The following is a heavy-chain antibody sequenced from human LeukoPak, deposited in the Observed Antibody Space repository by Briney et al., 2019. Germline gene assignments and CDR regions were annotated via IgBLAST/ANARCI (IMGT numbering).Heavy chain of an antibody. CDR1: GFTFSSYH. CDR2: ISSSGSIT. J-gene: IGHJ3*02. V-gene: IGHV3-48*01. CDR3: ARPGITAFDI. D-gene: IGHD3-10*01. Sequence: GGSLRLSCAASGFTFSSYHFHWVRQAPGKGLEWVSHISSSGSITYYGDSVKGRITISRDNAKNSVSLYMNSLRAEDSAVYYCARPGITAFDIWGQGTMVTVSS.